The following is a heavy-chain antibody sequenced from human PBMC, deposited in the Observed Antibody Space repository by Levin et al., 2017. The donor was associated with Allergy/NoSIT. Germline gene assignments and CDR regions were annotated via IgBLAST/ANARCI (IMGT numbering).Heavy chain of an antibody. CDR1: GGSISSSTYY. Sequence: GSLRLSCTVSGGSISSSTYYWGWIRQPPGKGLEWIGSIYYDGATYYSPSLRSRLTVSVDTSNNQFSLRLRSVTAADTAMYYCASRTYRAWGRGILVTVSS. D-gene: IGHD3-16*02. CDR3: ASRTYRA. CDR2: IYYDGAT. V-gene: IGHV4-39*01. J-gene: IGHJ5*02.